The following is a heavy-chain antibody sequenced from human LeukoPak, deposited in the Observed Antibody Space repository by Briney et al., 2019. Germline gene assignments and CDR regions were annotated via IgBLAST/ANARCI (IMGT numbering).Heavy chain of an antibody. J-gene: IGHJ2*01. D-gene: IGHD1-1*01. Sequence: GGSLRLSCAASGFTFSSYSMNWVRQAPGKGLEWVSYISSSSSTIYYADSVKGRFTISRDNAKNSLYLQMNSLRAEDTAVYYCARPRYGPDWYFDLWGRGTVVTVSS. V-gene: IGHV3-48*04. CDR1: GFTFSSYS. CDR2: ISSSSSTI. CDR3: ARPRYGPDWYFDL.